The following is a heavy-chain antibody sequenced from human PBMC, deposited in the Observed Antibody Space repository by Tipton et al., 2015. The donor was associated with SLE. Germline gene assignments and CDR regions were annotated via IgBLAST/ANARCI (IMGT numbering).Heavy chain of an antibody. V-gene: IGHV4-34*01. CDR1: GGSFSGYY. D-gene: IGHD7-27*01. CDR2: IYHSGST. CDR3: ARGPLLGSPVPY. Sequence: LRLSCAVYGGSFSGYYWGWIRQPPGKGLEWIGSIYHSGSTYYNPSLKSRVTISVDTSKNQFSLKLSSVTAADAAVYYCARGPLLGSPVPYWGQGTLVTVSS. J-gene: IGHJ4*02.